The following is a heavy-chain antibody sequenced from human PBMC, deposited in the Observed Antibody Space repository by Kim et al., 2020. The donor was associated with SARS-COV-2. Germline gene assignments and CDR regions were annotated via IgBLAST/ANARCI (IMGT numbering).Heavy chain of an antibody. CDR3: ARGYCSGGSCWPDSYYYYGMDV. CDR2: IYHSGST. V-gene: IGHV4-4*02. CDR1: GGSISSSNW. D-gene: IGHD2-15*01. J-gene: IGHJ6*02. Sequence: SETLSLTCAVSGGSISSSNWWSWVRQPPGKGLEWIGEIYHSGSTNYNPYLKSRVTISVDKSKNQFSLKLSSVTAADTAVYYCARGYCSGGSCWPDSYYYYGMDVWGQGTTVTVSS.